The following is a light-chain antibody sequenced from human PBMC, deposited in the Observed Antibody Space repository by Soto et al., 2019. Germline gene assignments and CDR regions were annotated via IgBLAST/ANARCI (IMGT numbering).Light chain of an antibody. V-gene: IGLV1-40*01. CDR2: GNS. J-gene: IGLJ1*01. CDR3: QPYDSSLSGFYV. CDR1: SSNIGAGYD. Sequence: QSVLTQPPSVSGAPGQRVTISCTGSSSNIGAGYDVHWYQQLPGTAPKLLIYGNSNRPSGVPDRFSGSKSGTSASLAITGLQAEDEADYYCQPYDSSLSGFYVFGTGTKLPVL.